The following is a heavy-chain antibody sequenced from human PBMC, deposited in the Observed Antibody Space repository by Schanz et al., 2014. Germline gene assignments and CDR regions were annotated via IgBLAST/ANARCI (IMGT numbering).Heavy chain of an antibody. D-gene: IGHD6-13*01. Sequence: EVQLVESGGGLVQPGGSLRLSCAASGFTFSNYWMSWVRQAPGKGLEWVSYISRSSSTIYYTDSVKGRFTISRDNAKNSVFLQMNGLRDEDTAVYYCATETYSSSWCFDYWGQGTLVTVSS. CDR2: ISRSSSTI. J-gene: IGHJ4*02. V-gene: IGHV3-48*02. CDR1: GFTFSNYW. CDR3: ATETYSSSWCFDY.